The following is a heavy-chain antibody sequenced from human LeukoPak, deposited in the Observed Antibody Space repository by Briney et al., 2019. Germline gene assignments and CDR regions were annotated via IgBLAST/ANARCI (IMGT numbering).Heavy chain of an antibody. CDR2: INHSGST. J-gene: IGHJ4*02. D-gene: IGHD4-23*01. V-gene: IGHV4-34*01. CDR1: GGSFSGYY. CDR3: ARNGGNSDFDY. Sequence: SETLSLTCAVYGGSFSGYYWSWIRQPPGKGLEWIGEINHSGSTNYNPSLKSRVTISVDTSKNQFSLKLSSVTAADTAVYYCARNGGNSDFDYWGQGTLVTVSS.